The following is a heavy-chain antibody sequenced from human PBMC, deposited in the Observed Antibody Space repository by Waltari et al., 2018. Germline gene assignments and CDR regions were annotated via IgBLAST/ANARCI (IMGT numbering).Heavy chain of an antibody. CDR1: GGSISSGAYY. D-gene: IGHD3-10*01. CDR3: ARGEDYGSGSYYFDY. V-gene: IGHV4-31*03. Sequence: QVQLQESGPGLVKPSQTLSLTCTVSGGSISSGAYYWSWIRQHPGKGLEWIGYIYYSRSTYSNPSLKSRVTISVDTSKNQFSLKLSSVTAADTAVYYCARGEDYGSGSYYFDYWGQGTLVTVSS. CDR2: IYYSRST. J-gene: IGHJ4*02.